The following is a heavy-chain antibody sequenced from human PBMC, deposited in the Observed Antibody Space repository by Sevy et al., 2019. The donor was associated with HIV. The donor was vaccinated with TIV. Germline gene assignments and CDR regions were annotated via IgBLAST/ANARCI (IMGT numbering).Heavy chain of an antibody. CDR3: ARGFYYYDSSGYYWP. J-gene: IGHJ5*02. Sequence: ASVKVSCKASGYTFTGYYMHWVRQAPGQGLEWMGWINPNSGGTNYAQKFQGRVTMTRDTSISTAYMELSRLRSDDTAMYYCARGFYYYDSSGYYWPWGQGTLVTVSS. CDR2: INPNSGGT. D-gene: IGHD3-22*01. CDR1: GYTFTGYY. V-gene: IGHV1-2*02.